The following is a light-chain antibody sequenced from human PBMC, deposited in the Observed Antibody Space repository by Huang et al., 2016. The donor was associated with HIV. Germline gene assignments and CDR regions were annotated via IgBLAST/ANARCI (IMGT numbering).Light chain of an antibody. CDR3: QQYNSYNT. V-gene: IGKV1-5*03. CDR1: QSISSW. CDR2: KAS. J-gene: IGKJ2*01. Sequence: DIQMTQSPSTLSASVGDRATITCRASQSISSWLAWYQQKPGKAPKLLIYKASSLESGVPSRFSGSGSGTEFTLTISSLQPDDFATYYCQQYNSYNTFGQGTKLEIK.